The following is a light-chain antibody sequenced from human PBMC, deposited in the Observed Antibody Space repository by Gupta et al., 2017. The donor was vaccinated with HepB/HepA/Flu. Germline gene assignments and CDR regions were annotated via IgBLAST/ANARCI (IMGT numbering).Light chain of an antibody. Sequence: QSVLTQPPPVSEAPSQRVNISCSGSSSNIGNNAVNWYQQFPGKAPKLLMYDNGQRPSGVSDRFSGSKSGTSASLAISWLQSDDEADYFCSTWDDTLNGVVFGGGTKLTVL. CDR2: DNG. J-gene: IGLJ2*01. V-gene: IGLV1-36*01. CDR1: SSNIGNNA. CDR3: STWDDTLNGVV.